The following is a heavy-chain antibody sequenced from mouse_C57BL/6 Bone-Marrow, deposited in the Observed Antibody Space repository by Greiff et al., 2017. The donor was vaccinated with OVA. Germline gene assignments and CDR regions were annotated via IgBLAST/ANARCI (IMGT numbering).Heavy chain of an antibody. CDR1: GFNIKDDY. V-gene: IGHV14-4*01. CDR3: TTLWLLPAMDY. D-gene: IGHD2-3*01. CDR2: IDPENGDT. J-gene: IGHJ4*01. Sequence: VQLKQSGAELVRPGASVKLSCTASGFNIKDDYMHWVKQRPEQGLEWIGWIDPENGDTEYASKFQGKATITADTSSNTAYLQLSSLTSEDTAVYYCTTLWLLPAMDYWGQGTSVTVSS.